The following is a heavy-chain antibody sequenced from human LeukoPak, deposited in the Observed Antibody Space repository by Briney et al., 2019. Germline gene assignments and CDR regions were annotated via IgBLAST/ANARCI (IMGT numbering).Heavy chain of an antibody. V-gene: IGHV4-38-2*02. J-gene: IGHJ4*02. CDR2: FYHGGST. D-gene: IGHD3-3*01. CDR1: GYSISTGYY. Sequence: PSETLSLTCTVSGYSISTGYYWDWIRQPPGKGLEWIGTFYHGGSTYYNPSLKSRVTISVDTSKNQFSLELTSVTAADTALYFCAREIFGARAFEYWGQGILVTVSS. CDR3: AREIFGARAFEY.